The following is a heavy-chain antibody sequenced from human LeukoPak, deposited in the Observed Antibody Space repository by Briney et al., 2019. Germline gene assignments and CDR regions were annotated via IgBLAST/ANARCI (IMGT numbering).Heavy chain of an antibody. J-gene: IGHJ3*02. CDR2: IRSSSTTI. CDR3: ARAKRNGFDI. Sequence: GGSLRLSCEASGLTFSNYSMNWVRQAPGKGLERVSYIRSSSTTIYYADSVKGRFTISRDNAKNSLYLQMNSLRAEDTAVYYCARAKRNGFDIWGQGTMVTVSS. V-gene: IGHV3-48*01. CDR1: GLTFSNYS.